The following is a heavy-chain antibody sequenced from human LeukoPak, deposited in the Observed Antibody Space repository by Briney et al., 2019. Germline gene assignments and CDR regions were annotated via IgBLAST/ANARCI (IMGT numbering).Heavy chain of an antibody. J-gene: IGHJ4*02. CDR2: IQQGGSEK. V-gene: IGHV3-7*04. Sequence: GGSLRLSCAASGFTFSSYEMNWVRQAPGKGLEWVANIQQGGSEKHYVDSVKGRFTISRDNAKNSLYLQTNSLRAEDTAVYYCARVRGGYYFDYWGQGTLVTVSS. D-gene: IGHD5-24*01. CDR1: GFTFSSYE. CDR3: ARVRGGYYFDY.